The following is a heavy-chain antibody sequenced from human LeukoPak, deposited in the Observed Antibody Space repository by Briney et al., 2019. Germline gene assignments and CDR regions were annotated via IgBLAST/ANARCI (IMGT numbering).Heavy chain of an antibody. CDR3: ARFRSSGWYYFDY. CDR2: IHFSGST. Sequence: SETLSLTCTVSDASISGYYWSWIRQPPGKGLEWIGSIHFSGSTNYNPSLRSRVTISVDTSKNHFSLKLSSVTAADTAVYFCARFRSSGWYYFDYWGQGTLVTVSS. D-gene: IGHD6-19*01. J-gene: IGHJ4*02. V-gene: IGHV4-59*13. CDR1: DASISGYY.